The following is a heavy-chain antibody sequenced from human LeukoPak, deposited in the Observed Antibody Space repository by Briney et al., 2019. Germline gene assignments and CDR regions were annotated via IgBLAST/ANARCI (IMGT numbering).Heavy chain of an antibody. CDR3: ASSLLFLEWLPRGYYFDN. Sequence: SETLSLTCTVSGDSISSYYWSWIRQPPGKGLEWIGYIYYSGSTNYNPSLKSRVTISVDTSKNQFSLKLSSVTAADTAVYYCASSLLFLEWLPRGYYFDNWGQGTLVTVSS. CDR1: GDSISSYY. CDR2: IYYSGST. V-gene: IGHV4-59*01. J-gene: IGHJ4*02. D-gene: IGHD3-3*01.